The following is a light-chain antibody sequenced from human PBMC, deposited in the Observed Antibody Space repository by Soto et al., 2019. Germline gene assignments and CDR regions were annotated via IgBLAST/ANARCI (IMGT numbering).Light chain of an antibody. V-gene: IGLV1-44*01. Sequence: QSVLTQPPSASGTPGQRVTISCSGSSSNIGISTVNWYQQFPGTAPKVLIYLNDQRPSGVPDRFSGSKSGTSASLAISGLQSEDEADYYCSVWDDSLNGVVFGGGTQLTVL. J-gene: IGLJ3*02. CDR1: SSNIGIST. CDR3: SVWDDSLNGVV. CDR2: LND.